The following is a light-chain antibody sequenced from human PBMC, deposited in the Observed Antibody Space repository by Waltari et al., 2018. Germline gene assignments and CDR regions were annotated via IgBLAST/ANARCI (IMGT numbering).Light chain of an antibody. CDR1: SSNIANND. V-gene: IGLV1-47*01. CDR2: RDN. J-gene: IGLJ3*02. CDR3: AAWDDSLSGPWV. Sequence: VVTPPPSASGTPGQRATFSASGSSSNIANNDVSLYQQLPGTAPKLLIYRDNRRPSGVPVRFSGSKSGTSASLAISGLRSEDEADYYCAAWDDSLSGPWVFGGGTKLTVL.